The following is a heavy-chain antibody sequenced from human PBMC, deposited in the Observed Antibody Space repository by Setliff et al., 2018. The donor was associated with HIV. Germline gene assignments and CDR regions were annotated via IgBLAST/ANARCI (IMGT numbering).Heavy chain of an antibody. Sequence: GASVKVSCKASGGTFSNYAISWVRQAPGQGLEWMGGIIPIFGTANYAQKFQGRVTITADESTSTAYMELSSLRSEDTAVNYCARSCVGYCYGDSLADAFDIWGQGTMVTVSS. D-gene: IGHD4-17*01. CDR1: GGTFSNYA. CDR2: IIPIFGTA. V-gene: IGHV1-69*13. J-gene: IGHJ3*02. CDR3: ARSCVGYCYGDSLADAFDI.